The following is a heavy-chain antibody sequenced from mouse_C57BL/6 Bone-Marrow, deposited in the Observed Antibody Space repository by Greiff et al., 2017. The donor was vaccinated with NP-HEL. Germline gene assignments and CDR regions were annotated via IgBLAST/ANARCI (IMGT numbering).Heavy chain of an antibody. J-gene: IGHJ3*01. CDR1: GYTFTSYW. Sequence: QVQLQQPGAELVRPGTSVKLSCKASGYTFTSYWIHWVKQRPGQGLEWIGVIDPSDSYTNYNQKFKGKATLTVDTSSSTAYMQLSSLTSEDSAVYYCAREAMVTTEAWFAYWGQGTLVTVSA. CDR2: IDPSDSYT. D-gene: IGHD2-2*01. CDR3: AREAMVTTEAWFAY. V-gene: IGHV1-59*01.